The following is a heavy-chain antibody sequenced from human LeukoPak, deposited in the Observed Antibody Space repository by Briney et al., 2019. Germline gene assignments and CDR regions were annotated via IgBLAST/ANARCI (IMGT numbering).Heavy chain of an antibody. CDR1: GLTSSSSW. J-gene: IGHJ4*02. V-gene: IGHV3-7*01. CDR3: ARDLAYSRLDY. Sequence: GGSLRLSCAVSGLTSSSSWMDWVRQAPGKGLEWVASINPDGNKKYSADSVKGRFTISRDNAENSLYLQMNSLRVEDTAFYYCARDLAYSRLDYWGQGMLVTVSS. CDR2: INPDGNKK. D-gene: IGHD5-18*01.